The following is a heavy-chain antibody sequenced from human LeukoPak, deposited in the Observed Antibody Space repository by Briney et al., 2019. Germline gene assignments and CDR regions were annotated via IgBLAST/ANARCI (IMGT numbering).Heavy chain of an antibody. Sequence: PGGSLRLSCAASGFTFSSYAMHWVRQAPGKGVEWGAFISYDGSKKYYSDSVKGRFTVSRDSFINTLYLQMNSLRPGDTAVYYCARDRDYYGSGSYYVDSWGQGTLVTVSS. CDR2: ISYDGSKK. CDR3: ARDRDYYGSGSYYVDS. V-gene: IGHV3-30*01. CDR1: GFTFSSYA. D-gene: IGHD3-10*01. J-gene: IGHJ4*02.